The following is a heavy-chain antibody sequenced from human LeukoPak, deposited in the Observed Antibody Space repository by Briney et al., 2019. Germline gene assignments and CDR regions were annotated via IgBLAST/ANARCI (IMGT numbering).Heavy chain of an antibody. Sequence: SVKVSCKASGFTFTSSAMQWVRQARGQRLEWIGWIVVGSGNTNYAQKFQERVTITRDMSTSTAYMELSSLRSEDTAVYYCAAAVYDSSGYYYEYYFDYWGQGTLVTVSP. CDR2: IVVGSGNT. CDR1: GFTFTSSA. J-gene: IGHJ4*02. V-gene: IGHV1-58*02. CDR3: AAAVYDSSGYYYEYYFDY. D-gene: IGHD3-22*01.